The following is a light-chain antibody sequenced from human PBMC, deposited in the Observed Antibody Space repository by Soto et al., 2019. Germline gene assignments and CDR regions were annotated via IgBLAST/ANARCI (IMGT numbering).Light chain of an antibody. CDR1: QSVSSSY. CDR2: GAS. J-gene: IGKJ1*01. V-gene: IGKV3D-7*01. CDR3: LQDYNIPRT. Sequence: EIVLTQSPGTLSLSPGERATLSSRASQSVSSSYLAWYQQKPGQAPRLLIYGASSRATGIPARFSGSGSGTDFTLTISTLQPDDFATYYCLQDYNIPRTFGQGTKVDIK.